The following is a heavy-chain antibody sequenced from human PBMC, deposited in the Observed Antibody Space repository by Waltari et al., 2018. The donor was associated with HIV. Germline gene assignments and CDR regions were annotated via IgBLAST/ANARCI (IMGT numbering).Heavy chain of an antibody. D-gene: IGHD2-2*01. CDR1: GGSISSSSYY. Sequence: QLQLQESGPGLVKPSETLSLTCTVSGGSISSSSYYWGWIRQPPGKGLEWIGSIYYSGSTYYNPSLKSRVTISVDTSKNQFSLKLSSVTATDTAVYYCASRPRTYYCSSTSCYAGAFDIWGQGTMVTVSS. V-gene: IGHV4-39*01. J-gene: IGHJ3*02. CDR2: IYYSGST. CDR3: ASRPRTYYCSSTSCYAGAFDI.